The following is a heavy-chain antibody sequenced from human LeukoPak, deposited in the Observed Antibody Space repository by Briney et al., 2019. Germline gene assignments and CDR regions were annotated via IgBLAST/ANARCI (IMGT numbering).Heavy chain of an antibody. CDR1: GYTFTSYA. Sequence: GASVKVSCKASGYTFTSYAMHWVRQAPGQRLEWMGWINAGNGNTKYSQKFQGRVTITRDTSASTAYMELSSLRSEDTAVYYCARDRGRITIFGVVIHSLDYWGQGTLVTVSS. J-gene: IGHJ4*02. V-gene: IGHV1-3*01. D-gene: IGHD3-3*01. CDR2: INAGNGNT. CDR3: ARDRGRITIFGVVIHSLDY.